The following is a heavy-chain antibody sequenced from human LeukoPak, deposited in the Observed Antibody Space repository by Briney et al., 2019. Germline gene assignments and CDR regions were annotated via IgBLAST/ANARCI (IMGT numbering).Heavy chain of an antibody. Sequence: KPGGSLRLSCAASGFTFSSYSMNWVRQAPGKGLEWVSSISHSSSYIYYADSVKSRFTISRDNAKNSLYLQMNSLRAEDTAVYYCARWELIDYWGQGTLVTVSS. J-gene: IGHJ4*02. V-gene: IGHV3-21*01. CDR1: GFTFSSYS. CDR3: ARWELIDY. CDR2: ISHSSSYI. D-gene: IGHD1-26*01.